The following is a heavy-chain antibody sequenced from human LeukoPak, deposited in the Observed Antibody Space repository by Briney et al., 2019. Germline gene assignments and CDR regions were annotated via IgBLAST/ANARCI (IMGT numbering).Heavy chain of an antibody. D-gene: IGHD1-26*01. Sequence: GGSLRLSCAASGFTSSSYEMNWVRQAPGKGLEWLSYISSSGSTIYYADSVKGRFTISRDNAKNSLYLQLNSLRAEDTAVYYCAKDVRVGGGGMDVWGQGTPVTVSS. CDR1: GFTSSSYE. J-gene: IGHJ6*02. CDR3: AKDVRVGGGGMDV. V-gene: IGHV3-48*03. CDR2: ISSSGSTI.